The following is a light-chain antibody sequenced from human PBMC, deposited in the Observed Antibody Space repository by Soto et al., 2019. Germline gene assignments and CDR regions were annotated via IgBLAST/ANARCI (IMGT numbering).Light chain of an antibody. CDR1: QSVDSTY. V-gene: IGKV3-20*01. Sequence: DIVSTEPTGAVSWSPGERATLSSRASQSVDSTYITWYQQKPGQAPRLLIYGTSGRATGIPDRFSGSGSGTDATLTISRLEPEYLAVYYCQQYGSSGTFGQGTKVDIK. CDR3: QQYGSSGT. J-gene: IGKJ1*01. CDR2: GTS.